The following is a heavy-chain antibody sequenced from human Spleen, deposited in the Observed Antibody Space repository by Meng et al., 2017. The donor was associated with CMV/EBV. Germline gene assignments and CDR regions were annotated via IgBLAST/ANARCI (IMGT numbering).Heavy chain of an antibody. CDR1: GFTFSSFA. J-gene: IGHJ6*02. Sequence: SCAASGFTFSSFAMYWVRQAPGKGLEWVAVMSYDGSNKHYADSVKGRFTISRDNSKNTLYLQMNSLRAEDTAVYYCARDVVVLLRVYGMDVWGQGTTVTVSS. V-gene: IGHV3-30*04. CDR3: ARDVVVLLRVYGMDV. D-gene: IGHD2-21*01. CDR2: MSYDGSNK.